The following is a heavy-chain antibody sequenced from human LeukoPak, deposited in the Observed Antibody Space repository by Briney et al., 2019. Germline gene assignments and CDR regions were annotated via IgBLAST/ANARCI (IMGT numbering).Heavy chain of an antibody. CDR1: GFTFISYG. CDR2: IRYDGSNK. Sequence: SGGSLRLSCAASGFTFISYGMHWVRQAPGKGLEWVTFIRYDGSNKYYADSVKGRFIISRDNSKNTLYLQMNSLRAEDTAVYYCARPTYSGSYYFDYWGQGTLVTVSS. CDR3: ARPTYSGSYYFDY. V-gene: IGHV3-30*02. J-gene: IGHJ4*02. D-gene: IGHD1-26*01.